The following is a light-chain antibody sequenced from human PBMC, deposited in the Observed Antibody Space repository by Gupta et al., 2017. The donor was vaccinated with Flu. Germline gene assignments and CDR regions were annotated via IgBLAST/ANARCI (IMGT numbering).Light chain of an antibody. CDR3: QQDCSSPSA. V-gene: IGKV3-20*01. J-gene: IGKJ2*01. CDR2: HTS. Sequence: GTLVQPAAETCTSTERVVYGVGSTYLQWYQQRPGQSPRLLIFHTSRRASGVPDRFSGSGSGTEFTLNISRLEPEDFGVYYCQQDCSSPSAFGQGTKVQIK. CDR1: YGVGSTY.